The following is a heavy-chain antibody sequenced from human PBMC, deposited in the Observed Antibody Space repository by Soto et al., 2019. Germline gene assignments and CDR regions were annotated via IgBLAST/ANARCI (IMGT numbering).Heavy chain of an antibody. CDR1: EGSITRGGYY. CDR3: ARDPAP. Sequence: SETLSHTCTVSEGSITRGGYYWSWIRQHPGKGLEWIGYIYNSGTTYYNPSLKSRVTISVDTSKNQFSLKLTSVTAADTAVYYCARDPAPWGQGTLVTVSS. V-gene: IGHV4-31*03. CDR2: IYNSGTT. J-gene: IGHJ5*02.